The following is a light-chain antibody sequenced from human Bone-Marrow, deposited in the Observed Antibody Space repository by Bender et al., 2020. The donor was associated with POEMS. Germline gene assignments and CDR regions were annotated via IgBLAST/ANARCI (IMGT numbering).Light chain of an antibody. CDR2: SNY. V-gene: IGLV1-44*01. CDR1: DSNFGGNN. CDR3: CSYAGSSTVV. Sequence: QSVLTQPPSASGTPGQSVIISCSGTDSNFGGNNVNWYQHLPGTGPRFVVYSNYQRPSGVPARFSGSKSGTSASLAISGLQSGDEADYYCCSYAGSSTVVFGGGTKLTVL. J-gene: IGLJ2*01.